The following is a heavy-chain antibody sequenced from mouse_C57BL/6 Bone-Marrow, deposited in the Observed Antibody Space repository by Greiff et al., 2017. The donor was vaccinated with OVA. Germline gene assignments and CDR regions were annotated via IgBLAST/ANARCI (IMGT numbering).Heavy chain of an antibody. D-gene: IGHD2-3*01. J-gene: IGHJ4*01. CDR2: IYPRCGHP. V-gene: IGHV1-81*01. CDR1: GYTFTSYG. Sequence: VQLQESGAELARPGASVKLSCKASGYTFTSYGISWVKQRTGQGLEWIGEIYPRCGHPYYNEKFKGMATLTADKSYSTAYRELRSLTSEDSAVYFCARRRDGGDNWGQGTAVTGTS. CDR3: ARRRDGGDN.